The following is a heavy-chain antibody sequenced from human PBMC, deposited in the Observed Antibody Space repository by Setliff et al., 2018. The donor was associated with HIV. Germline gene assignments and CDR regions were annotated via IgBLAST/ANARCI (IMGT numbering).Heavy chain of an antibody. CDR1: GGTVSRLT. D-gene: IGHD6-13*01. J-gene: IGHJ4*02. CDR3: ASCEGIQKWPFDY. Sequence: SVKVSCKASGGTVSRLTFGWVRQVPGQGLEWMGGLIAMYGTANYAQKFQGRVTMTADDSTNTAYMELSSLRSEDTAMYFCASCEGIQKWPFDYWGQGTLVTV. V-gene: IGHV1-69*13. CDR2: LIAMYGTA.